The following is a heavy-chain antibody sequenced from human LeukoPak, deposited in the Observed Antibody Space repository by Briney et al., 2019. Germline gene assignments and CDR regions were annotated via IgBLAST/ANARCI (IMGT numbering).Heavy chain of an antibody. J-gene: IGHJ5*01. D-gene: IGHD2-21*01. CDR1: GFSFGDYA. V-gene: IGHV3-23*01. Sequence: GGSLRLSCVASGFSFGDYAMSWVRQAPGKGLQWVSQISGTGGATWYAGFARDRFTISRDNSKKTLYLQMSGLRVEDTAMYYCVKDPRDTYGTNWFVSWGQGTLLIVSS. CDR3: VKDPRDTYGTNWFVS. CDR2: ISGTGGAT.